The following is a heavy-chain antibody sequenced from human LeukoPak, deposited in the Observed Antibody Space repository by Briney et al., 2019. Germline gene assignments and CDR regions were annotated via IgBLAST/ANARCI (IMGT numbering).Heavy chain of an antibody. D-gene: IGHD5-18*01. CDR3: AREGGYSYGPSPNNWFDP. J-gene: IGHJ5*02. V-gene: IGHV4-59*01. CDR1: GGSISSYY. CDR2: IYYSGST. Sequence: SETLSPTCTVSGGSISSYYWSWIRQPPGKGLEWIGYIYYSGSTNYNPSLKSRVTISVDTSKNQFSLKLSSVTAADTAVYYCAREGGYSYGPSPNNWFDPWGQGTLVTVSS.